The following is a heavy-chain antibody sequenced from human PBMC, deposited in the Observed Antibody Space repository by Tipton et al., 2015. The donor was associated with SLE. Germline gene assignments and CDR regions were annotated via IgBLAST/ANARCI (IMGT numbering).Heavy chain of an antibody. J-gene: IGHJ4*02. CDR1: GASVSSNSHS. Sequence: TLSLTCTVSGASVSSNSHSWGWIRQPPGKGPEWIGSIYYSGSTYFNPSLKSRVTTSIDASKNQFSLNLNSVTAADTAVYYCVRHRYTYGYEDYWGQGTLVTVSS. CDR3: VRHRYTYGYEDY. CDR2: IYYSGST. D-gene: IGHD5-18*01. V-gene: IGHV4-39*07.